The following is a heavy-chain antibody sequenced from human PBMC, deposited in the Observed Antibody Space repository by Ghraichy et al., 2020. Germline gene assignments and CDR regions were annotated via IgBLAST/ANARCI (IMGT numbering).Heavy chain of an antibody. D-gene: IGHD1-1*01. V-gene: IGHV3-23*01. CDR2: ISGSGEIT. Sequence: GESLNISCAASGFNFWSYTFSWVRQAPGKAPEWVSVISGSGEITYYADSVQGRFTISRDKSKNSLYLQMNNLRPEDTAVYFCVAVLNVYFENWGQGTLVTVSS. CDR1: GFNFWSYT. J-gene: IGHJ4*02. CDR3: VAVLNVYFEN.